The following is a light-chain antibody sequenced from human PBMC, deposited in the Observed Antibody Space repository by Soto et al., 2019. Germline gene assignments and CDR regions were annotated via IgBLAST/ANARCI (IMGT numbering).Light chain of an antibody. CDR3: CSSTSSSTFI. V-gene: IGLV2-14*01. J-gene: IGLJ1*01. CDR2: DVS. Sequence: QSVLTQPASVSGSPGQSITISCTGTSSDIGNYNSVSWCQQHPGKAPKFMIYDVSNRPSGVSNRFSGSKSGNTASLTISGLQAEDEADYYCCSSTSSSTFIFGTGTKLTVL. CDR1: SSDIGNYNS.